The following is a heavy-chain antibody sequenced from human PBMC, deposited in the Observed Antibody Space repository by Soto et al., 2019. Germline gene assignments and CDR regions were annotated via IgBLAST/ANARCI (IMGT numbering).Heavy chain of an antibody. J-gene: IGHJ5*02. Sequence: SGPTLVNPTQTLTMTCTVSGFSLSTSEMRVSWLRQPPGKALEWLARIDWNDDKFYITSLKTRLTISKDTSKNQVVLTITNMDPADTGTYYCARSYCTSDNCHLGYWFDPWGQGTLVTVSS. CDR2: IDWNDDK. CDR1: GFSLSTSEMR. D-gene: IGHD2-8*02. CDR3: ARSYCTSDNCHLGYWFDP. V-gene: IGHV2-70*04.